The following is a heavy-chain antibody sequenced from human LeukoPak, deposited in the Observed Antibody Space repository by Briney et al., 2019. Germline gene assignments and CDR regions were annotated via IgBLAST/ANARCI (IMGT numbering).Heavy chain of an antibody. CDR1: GYTFSSYS. Sequence: GGSLRLSCAASGYTFSSYSINWVRQARGKGLEWVSSISVRSNYIYYADSVRGRFRISRDDARDSLYLQMNSLRAEDTAVYYCVRLRRNSDTTGFYYYYDFWGQGTLVTVSS. V-gene: IGHV3-21*01. CDR3: VRLRRNSDTTGFYYYYDF. D-gene: IGHD3-22*01. CDR2: ISVRSNYI. J-gene: IGHJ4*02.